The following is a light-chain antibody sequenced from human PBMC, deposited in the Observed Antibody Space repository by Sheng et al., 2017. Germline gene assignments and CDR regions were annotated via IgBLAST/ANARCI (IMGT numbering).Light chain of an antibody. V-gene: IGKV1-5*03. CDR2: KAS. CDR1: QSINSW. J-gene: IGKJ1*01. CDR3: QQYNGYPWT. Sequence: DIQMTQSPSTLSASVGDRVTITCRASQSINSWLAWYQQKPGKAPKLLIYKASSLQSGVPSRFSGSESGTEFTLTISNLQPDDLATYYCQQYNGYPWTFGRGDRRWNSN.